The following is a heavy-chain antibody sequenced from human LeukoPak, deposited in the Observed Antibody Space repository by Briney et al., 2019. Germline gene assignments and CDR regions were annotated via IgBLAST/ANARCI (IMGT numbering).Heavy chain of an antibody. Sequence: SDTLSHTCTVSGGSMNNYYWNWIRQSPEKGLEWIGFVFSRGTTNFNPSFKGRLSMSVDTSKNQFSLRLSSVTAADTAVYFCARSWAAKWELPGQHDSWGQGRLVSVSS. CDR3: ARSWAAKWELPGQHDS. J-gene: IGHJ4*02. CDR1: GGSMNNYY. V-gene: IGHV4-59*01. CDR2: VFSRGTT. D-gene: IGHD1-26*01.